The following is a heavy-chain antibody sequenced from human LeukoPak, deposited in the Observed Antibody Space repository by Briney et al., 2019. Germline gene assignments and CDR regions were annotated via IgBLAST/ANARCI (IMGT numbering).Heavy chain of an antibody. J-gene: IGHJ6*03. CDR3: ARWVGEGDYYYMDV. CDR2: INPNSGGT. V-gene: IGHV1-2*02. CDR1: GYSFTAYY. Sequence: ASVKVSCKASGYSFTAYYMHWVRQAPGQGLEWMGWINPNSGGTNYAQKLQGRVTMTTDTSTSTAYMELRSLRSDDTAVYYCARWVGEGDYYYMDVWGKGTTVTVSS.